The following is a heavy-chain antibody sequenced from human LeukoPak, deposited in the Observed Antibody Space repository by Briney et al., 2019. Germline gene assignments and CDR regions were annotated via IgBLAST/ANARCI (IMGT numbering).Heavy chain of an antibody. D-gene: IGHD3-22*01. CDR3: ARDSSGYQ. CDR2: IKEDGSEK. CDR1: GFSLSGYW. J-gene: IGHJ4*02. V-gene: IGHV3-7*01. Sequence: GGSLRLSCVGSGFSLSGYWMSWVRQAPGKGLEWVANIKEDGSEKYYGDSVKGRFTIFRDNAKNSLYLQMNSLRAEDTAVYYCARDSSGYQWGQGTLVTVSS.